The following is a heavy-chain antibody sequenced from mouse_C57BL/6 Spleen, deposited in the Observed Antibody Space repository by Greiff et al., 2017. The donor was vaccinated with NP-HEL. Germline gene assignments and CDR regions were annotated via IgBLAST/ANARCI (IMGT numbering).Heavy chain of an antibody. J-gene: IGHJ4*01. CDR1: GYAFSSSW. CDR3: ARGHYGSYYAMDY. D-gene: IGHD1-2*01. CDR2: IYPGDGDT. V-gene: IGHV1-82*01. Sequence: QVQLQQSGPELVKPGASVKISCKASGYAFSSSWMNWVKQRPGKGLEWIGRIYPGDGDTNYNGKFKGKATLTADKSSSTAYMQLSSLTSEDSAVYFCARGHYGSYYAMDYWGQGTSVTVSS.